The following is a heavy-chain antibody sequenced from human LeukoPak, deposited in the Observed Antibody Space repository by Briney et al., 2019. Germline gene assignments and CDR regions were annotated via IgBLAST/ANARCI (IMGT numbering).Heavy chain of an antibody. D-gene: IGHD6-19*01. CDR3: ARGPEQWLVRSNWFDP. Sequence: SETLSLTCAVSGVSISSSNWWSWVRQPPGKGLEWVGEIYHSGSTNYNPSLKSRVTISVDKSKNQFSLKLSSVTAADTAVYYCARGPEQWLVRSNWFDPLGPGNPGHRLL. CDR2: IYHSGST. V-gene: IGHV4-4*02. J-gene: IGHJ5*02. CDR1: GVSISSSNW.